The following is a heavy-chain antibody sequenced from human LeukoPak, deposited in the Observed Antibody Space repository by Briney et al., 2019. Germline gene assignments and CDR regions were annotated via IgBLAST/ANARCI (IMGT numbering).Heavy chain of an antibody. CDR2: IYYSGST. J-gene: IGHJ3*02. D-gene: IGHD3-22*01. V-gene: IGHV4-59*01. CDR1: GGSISSYY. Sequence: SETLSLTCTVSGGSISSYYWIWMRQPPGKGREGIGYIYYSGSTNYNPSLKSGVIITVDTSKNQFSLKLSSVTAADTAVYYCARDAYYYDSSGSRHAFEIWGQGTMVTVSS. CDR3: ARDAYYYDSSGSRHAFEI.